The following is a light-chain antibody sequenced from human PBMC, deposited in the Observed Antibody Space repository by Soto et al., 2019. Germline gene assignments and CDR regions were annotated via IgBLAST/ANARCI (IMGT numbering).Light chain of an antibody. CDR2: GIS. Sequence: EIVMTQSPATLSVSPGERATLSCRASQSVNSNYLAWYQQKPGQAPRLLIYGISKRATDIPDRFSGSGSGTEFTLTISSLQPEDFATYYCQQYDNLPPYTFGQGTKLEIK. V-gene: IGKV3D-15*01. CDR1: QSVNSN. J-gene: IGKJ2*01. CDR3: QQYDNLPPYT.